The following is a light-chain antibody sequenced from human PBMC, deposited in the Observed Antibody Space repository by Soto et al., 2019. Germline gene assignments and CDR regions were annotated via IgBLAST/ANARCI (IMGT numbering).Light chain of an antibody. CDR3: QSYDSSLSGYV. Sequence: QSVLTQPPSVSGAPGQRITISCTGSSSNIGAGYPVHWYQQLPGTAPKLLIFGNTIRPSGVPDRFSGSRSGLAITGLQAEDEADYYCQSYDSSLSGYVFGTGTKLTV. CDR2: GNT. V-gene: IGLV1-40*01. J-gene: IGLJ1*01. CDR1: SSNIGAGYP.